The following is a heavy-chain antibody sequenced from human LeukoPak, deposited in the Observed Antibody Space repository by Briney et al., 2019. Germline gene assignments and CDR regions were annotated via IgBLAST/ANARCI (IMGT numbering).Heavy chain of an antibody. D-gene: IGHD3-10*01. CDR1: GYTFSSYD. CDR2: INPNSGGT. Sequence: ASVKVSCKASGYTFSSYDITWVRQATGQGLEWMGWINPNSGGTNYAQKFQGRVTMTRDTSISTAHMELSRLRSDDTDVYYCSRDLGSWYYYGSGTELRDYWGQGTLVTVSS. V-gene: IGHV1-2*02. J-gene: IGHJ4*02. CDR3: SRDLGSWYYYGSGTELRDY.